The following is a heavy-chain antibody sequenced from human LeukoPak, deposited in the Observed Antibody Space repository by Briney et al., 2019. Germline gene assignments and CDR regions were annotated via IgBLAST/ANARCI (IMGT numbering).Heavy chain of an antibody. J-gene: IGHJ4*02. CDR2: ISGSGGST. V-gene: IGHV3-23*01. CDR1: GFSFSSYA. D-gene: IGHD6-19*01. CDR3: AKDPTDSRGWYAGSY. Sequence: ESLTLSCAASGFSFSSYALSWVRQAPGKGLEWVSAISGSGGSTYYADSVKGRFTISRDNSKNTLYLQMNSLRAEDTAVYYCAKDPTDSRGWYAGSYWGQGTLVTVSS.